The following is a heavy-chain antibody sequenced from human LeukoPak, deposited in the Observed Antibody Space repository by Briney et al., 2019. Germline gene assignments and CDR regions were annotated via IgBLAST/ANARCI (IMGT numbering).Heavy chain of an antibody. D-gene: IGHD2-21*01. J-gene: IGHJ4*02. CDR3: ARSVWPEGY. Sequence: PGGSLRLSCAASGFTFSSYWMSWVRQAPGKGLEWVANIEKDGSDKYYVDSVKGRFTISRDNAKNSVYLQMNSLRAEDSAVYYCARSVWPEGYWGQGTLVTVSS. V-gene: IGHV3-7*01. CDR2: IEKDGSDK. CDR1: GFTFSSYW.